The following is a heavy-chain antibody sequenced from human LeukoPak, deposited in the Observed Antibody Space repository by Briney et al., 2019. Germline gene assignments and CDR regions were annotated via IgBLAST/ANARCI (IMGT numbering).Heavy chain of an antibody. Sequence: GGSLRLSCVASGFTFSNYWMSWVRQAPGKGLECVANIKEDGSEKYYVDSVKGRFTISRDNAKNSLYLQMNSLRAEDTAVYYCANLPTPWLLPDYWGQGTLVTVSS. V-gene: IGHV3-7*01. J-gene: IGHJ4*02. D-gene: IGHD3-22*01. CDR2: IKEDGSEK. CDR3: ANLPTPWLLPDY. CDR1: GFTFSNYW.